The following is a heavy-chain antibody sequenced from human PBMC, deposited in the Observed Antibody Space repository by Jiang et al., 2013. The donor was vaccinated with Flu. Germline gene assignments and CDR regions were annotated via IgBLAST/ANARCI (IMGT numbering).Heavy chain of an antibody. D-gene: IGHD5-12*01. CDR3: ARDSGYDLGVPNWFDP. CDR2: IYHSGST. CDR1: GGSISSSNW. J-gene: IGHJ5*02. Sequence: SGSGLVKPSGTLSLTCAVSGGSISSSNWWSWVRQPPGKGLEWIGEIYHSGSTNYNPSLKSRVTISVDKSKNQFSLKLSSVTAADTAVYYCARDSGYDLGVPNWFDPWGQGTLVTVSS. V-gene: IGHV4-4*02.